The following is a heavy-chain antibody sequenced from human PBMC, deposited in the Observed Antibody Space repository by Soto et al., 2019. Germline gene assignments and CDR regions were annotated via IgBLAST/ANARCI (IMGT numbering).Heavy chain of an antibody. Sequence: ASVKVSCKASGYTFTSYDINWVRQATGQGLEWMGWMNPNSGNTGYAQKFQGRVTMTRNTSISTAYMELSSLRSEDTAVYYCAADRTYYYDSSGYYWSPNWFDPWGQGTLVTVSS. D-gene: IGHD3-22*01. CDR3: AADRTYYYDSSGYYWSPNWFDP. J-gene: IGHJ5*02. CDR1: GYTFTSYD. CDR2: MNPNSGNT. V-gene: IGHV1-8*01.